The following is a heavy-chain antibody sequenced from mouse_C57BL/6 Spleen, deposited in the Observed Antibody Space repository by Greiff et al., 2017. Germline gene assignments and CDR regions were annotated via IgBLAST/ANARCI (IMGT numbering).Heavy chain of an antibody. CDR3: ARHEGDY. J-gene: IGHJ3*01. Sequence: EVHLVESGGGLVQPGGSLKLSCAASGFTFSDYYMYWVRQTPEKRLEWVAYISNGGGSTYYPDTVKGRFTISRDNAKNTLYLQMSRLKSEDTAMYYCARHEGDYWGQGTLVTVSA. D-gene: IGHD3-3*01. V-gene: IGHV5-12*01. CDR2: ISNGGGST. CDR1: GFTFSDYY.